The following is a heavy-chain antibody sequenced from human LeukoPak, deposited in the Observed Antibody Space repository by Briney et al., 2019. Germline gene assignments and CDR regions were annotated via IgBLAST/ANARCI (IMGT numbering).Heavy chain of an antibody. Sequence: GGSLRLSCAASGFTLSTYGVHWVRQAPGQGLEWVAVMSYDGRDKKYADSVKGRLTISRDNSKNTLYLQMNSLRAEDTAVYYCAKDGQVSAAAYYFDYWGQGTLVTVSS. J-gene: IGHJ4*02. V-gene: IGHV3-30*18. D-gene: IGHD2-2*01. CDR1: GFTLSTYG. CDR2: MSYDGRDK. CDR3: AKDGQVSAAAYYFDY.